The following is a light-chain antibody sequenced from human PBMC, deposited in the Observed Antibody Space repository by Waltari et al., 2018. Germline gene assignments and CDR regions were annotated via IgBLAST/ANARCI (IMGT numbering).Light chain of an antibody. J-gene: IGLJ1*01. Sequence: QPVLTQPPSASASLGASVTLTCTLSSGYSNYKVDWYQQRPGKGPRFGRRVGTGGIVGAKGDGIPDRFSVLGSGLNRYLTIKNIQEEDESDYHCGADHGSGSSFVYVFGTGTKVTVL. CDR1: SGYSNYK. V-gene: IGLV9-49*01. CDR2: VGTGGIVG. CDR3: GADHGSGSSFVYV.